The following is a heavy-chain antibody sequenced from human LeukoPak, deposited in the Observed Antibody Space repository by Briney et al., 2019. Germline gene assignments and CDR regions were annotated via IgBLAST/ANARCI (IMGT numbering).Heavy chain of an antibody. V-gene: IGHV3-23*01. CDR2: ISGRGGST. J-gene: IGHJ4*02. CDR1: GFTFSSYG. CDR3: AKDKAGRGSSYGLYYFDY. Sequence: GGSLRLSCAASGFTFSSYGMSWVRQAPGKGREWVASISGRGGSTYYADSVKGRFTISRDNSKNTPYLQMNSLRAEDKAVYYCAKDKAGRGSSYGLYYFDYWGQGTLVTVSS. D-gene: IGHD5-18*01.